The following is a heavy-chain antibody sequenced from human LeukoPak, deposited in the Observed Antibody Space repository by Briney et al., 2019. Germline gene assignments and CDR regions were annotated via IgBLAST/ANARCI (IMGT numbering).Heavy chain of an antibody. CDR1: GGSISSGGYY. Sequence: SQTLSLTCTVSGGSISSGGYYWSWIRQHPGKGLEWIVDIYYSGSTYYNPSLKSRFTITVDTSKNQFSLKLSSVTAADTAVYYCARDPSDFWSGYYSHYGMDVWGQGTTVTVSS. CDR2: IYYSGST. D-gene: IGHD3-3*01. CDR3: ARDPSDFWSGYYSHYGMDV. J-gene: IGHJ6*02. V-gene: IGHV4-31*03.